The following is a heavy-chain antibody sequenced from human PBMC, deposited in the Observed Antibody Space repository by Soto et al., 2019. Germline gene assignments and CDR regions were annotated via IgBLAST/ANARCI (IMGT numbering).Heavy chain of an antibody. CDR1: GFTFSSYA. Sequence: GGSLRLSCAASGFTFSSYAMSWVRQAPGKGLEWVSAISGSGGSTYYADSVKGRFTISRDNSKNTLYLQMNSLRAEDTAVYYCANLPVAGTIVYWGQGTLVTVSS. V-gene: IGHV3-23*01. D-gene: IGHD6-19*01. J-gene: IGHJ4*02. CDR3: ANLPVAGTIVY. CDR2: ISGSGGST.